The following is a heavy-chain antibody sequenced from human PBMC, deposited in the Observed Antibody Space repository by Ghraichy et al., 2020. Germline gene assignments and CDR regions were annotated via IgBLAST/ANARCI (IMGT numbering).Heavy chain of an antibody. Sequence: SETLSLTCTVSGGSISSYYWSWIRQPPGKGLEWIGYIYYSGSTNYNPSLKSRVTISVDTSKNQFSLKLSSVTAADTAVYYCARTAYGDYVDYWGQGTLVTVSS. J-gene: IGHJ4*02. CDR2: IYYSGST. CDR3: ARTAYGDYVDY. CDR1: GGSISSYY. D-gene: IGHD4-17*01. V-gene: IGHV4-59*01.